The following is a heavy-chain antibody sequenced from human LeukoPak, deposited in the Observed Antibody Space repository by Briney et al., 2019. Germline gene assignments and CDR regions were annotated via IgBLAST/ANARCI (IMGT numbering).Heavy chain of an antibody. CDR2: IYSYNGNT. D-gene: IGHD4-17*01. CDR3: ARLKNYGDYGY. Sequence: ASVKVSCKASGYTFTSYGISWVRQAPGQGLEWMGWIYSYNGNTNYAQKFQGRVAMTTDTSTSIAYMELRSLTSDDTAVYYCARLKNYGDYGYWGQGTLVTVSS. V-gene: IGHV1-18*01. CDR1: GYTFTSYG. J-gene: IGHJ4*02.